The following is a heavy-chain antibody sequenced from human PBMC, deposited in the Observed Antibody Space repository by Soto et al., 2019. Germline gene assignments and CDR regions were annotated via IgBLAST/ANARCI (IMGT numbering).Heavy chain of an antibody. CDR1: GASIISSSYY. D-gene: IGHD6-19*01. Sequence: PSETLSLTCTVSGASIISSSYYWGWIRQPPGKGLEWFGSINYSGSTYYNPSLKSRVTISADTSKNQFSLKLRSVTAADTAVYYCARERLAVAGKGGWFDPWGQETLVTVSS. J-gene: IGHJ5*02. V-gene: IGHV4-39*02. CDR3: ARERLAVAGKGGWFDP. CDR2: INYSGST.